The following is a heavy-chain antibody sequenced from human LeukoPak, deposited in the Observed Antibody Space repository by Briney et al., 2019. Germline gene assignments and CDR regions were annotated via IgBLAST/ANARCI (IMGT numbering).Heavy chain of an antibody. CDR1: GFTFSSYA. V-gene: IGHV3-23*01. D-gene: IGHD4-17*01. CDR3: GLGASTYYFDY. J-gene: IGHJ4*02. CDR2: ITGSGGST. Sequence: GGSLRLSCAASGFTFSSYAMSWVRQAPGKGLEWVSAITGSGGSTHYADSVKGRFTISRDNSKNTLYLQMNSLRADDTAVYYCGLGASTYYFDYWGQGTLVTVSS.